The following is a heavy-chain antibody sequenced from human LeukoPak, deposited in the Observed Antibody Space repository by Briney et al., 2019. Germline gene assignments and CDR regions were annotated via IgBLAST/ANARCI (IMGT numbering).Heavy chain of an antibody. J-gene: IGHJ6*02. CDR2: IIPIFGTA. CDR1: GGTFSSYA. CDR3: ARDKGRYCTNGVCYNYYYGMDV. Sequence: SVKVSCKASGGTFSSYAISWVRQAPGQGLEWMGGIIPIFGTANYAQKFQGRVTITADESTSTAYMELSSLRSGDTAVYYCARDKGRYCTNGVCYNYYYGMDVWGQGTTVTVSS. V-gene: IGHV1-69*13. D-gene: IGHD2-8*01.